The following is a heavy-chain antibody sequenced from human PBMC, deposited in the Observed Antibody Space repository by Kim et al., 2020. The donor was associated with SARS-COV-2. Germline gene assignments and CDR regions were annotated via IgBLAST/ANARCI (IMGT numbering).Heavy chain of an antibody. Sequence: ASVKVSCKASGYTFTSYAMHWVRQAPGQRLEWMGWINAGNGNTKFSQKFQGRVTITRDTSESTAYMELSSLRSEDTAVYYCARALLWFGGEYYFDYWGQGTLLTVS. CDR2: INAGNGNT. V-gene: IGHV1-3*01. CDR3: ARALLWFGGEYYFDY. D-gene: IGHD3-10*01. CDR1: GYTFTSYA. J-gene: IGHJ4*02.